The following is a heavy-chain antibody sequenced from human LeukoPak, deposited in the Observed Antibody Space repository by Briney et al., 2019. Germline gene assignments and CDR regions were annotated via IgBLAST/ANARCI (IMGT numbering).Heavy chain of an antibody. CDR2: ISSSSSTI. Sequence: GGSLRPSFAASGFTFTSFSMNWVRQAPGEGLGWGSYISSSSSTIYYADSVKGRFTISRDNAKNSLYLQMNSLRAEDTAVYYCAREIVVVTAIGDPWGQGTLVTVSS. V-gene: IGHV3-48*04. CDR3: AREIVVVTAIGDP. CDR1: GFTFTSFS. J-gene: IGHJ4*02. D-gene: IGHD2-21*02.